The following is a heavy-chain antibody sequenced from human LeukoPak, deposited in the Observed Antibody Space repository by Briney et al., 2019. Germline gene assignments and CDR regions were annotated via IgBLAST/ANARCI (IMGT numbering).Heavy chain of an antibody. CDR3: ANLFPRAAKYGMDV. CDR1: AFTFSSYA. J-gene: IGHJ6*02. Sequence: PGGSLRLSCIASAFTFSSYAMSWVRQAPGKGLEWVSAISGSATSSYYADSVRGRFTISRDNSKNTLFLQMNSLRADDTAVYYCANLFPRAAKYGMDVWGQGTTVIVSS. D-gene: IGHD6-25*01. CDR2: ISGSATSS. V-gene: IGHV3-23*01.